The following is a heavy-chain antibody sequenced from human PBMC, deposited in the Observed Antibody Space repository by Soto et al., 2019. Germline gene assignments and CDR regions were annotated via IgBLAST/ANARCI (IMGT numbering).Heavy chain of an antibody. Sequence: SETLSLTCAVYGGSFIDYSWGWIRQSPGTGLEWIGEINHSGSANYNPSLKSRVTISVDTSKNQFSLKLTSVTAADTAVYYCASHLRPTNWGGGYFDYWGQGPLVTVSS. CDR1: GGSFIDYS. CDR3: ASHLRPTNWGGGYFDY. D-gene: IGHD7-27*01. J-gene: IGHJ4*02. CDR2: INHSGSA. V-gene: IGHV4-34*01.